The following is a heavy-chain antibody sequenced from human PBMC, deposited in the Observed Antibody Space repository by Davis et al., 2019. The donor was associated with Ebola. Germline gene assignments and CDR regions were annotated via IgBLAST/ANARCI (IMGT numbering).Heavy chain of an antibody. CDR1: GFLFRTYT. V-gene: IGHV3-30*04. Sequence: GGSLRLSCAASGFLFRTYTMHWVRQAPGKGLEWLAVIPYDGNDISYAESVRGRFTISRDNSRSTLHMQMNSLKADDTAIYYCVRELYDYVWLAYLDRWGQGTLVTVSS. J-gene: IGHJ4*02. D-gene: IGHD3-16*01. CDR2: IPYDGNDI. CDR3: VRELYDYVWLAYLDR.